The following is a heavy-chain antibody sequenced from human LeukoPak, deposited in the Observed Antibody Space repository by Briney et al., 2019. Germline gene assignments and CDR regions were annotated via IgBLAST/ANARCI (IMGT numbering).Heavy chain of an antibody. CDR3: AKGGYGIYYYYYMDV. J-gene: IGHJ6*03. CDR2: ISWDGGST. D-gene: IGHD5-12*01. Sequence: PGGSLRLSCAASGFTFDDYAMHWVRQAPGKGLEWVSLISWDGGSTYYADSAKGRFTISRDNSKNSLYLQMNSLRAEDTALYYCAKGGYGIYYYYYMDVWGKGTTVTVSS. CDR1: GFTFDDYA. V-gene: IGHV3-43D*04.